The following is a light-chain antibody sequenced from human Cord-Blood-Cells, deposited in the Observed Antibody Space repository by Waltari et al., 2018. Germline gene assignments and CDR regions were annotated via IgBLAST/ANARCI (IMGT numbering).Light chain of an antibody. CDR1: SSAVAGYNY. V-gene: IGLV2-14*01. CDR3: SSYTSSSTLV. Sequence: QSALTQSASVSGSPGQSLTISCPGTSSAVAGYNYVSWYQQHPGKAPKLMIYEVSNRPSGVSNRFSGSKSGNTASLTISGLQAEDEADYYCSSYTSSSTLVFGTGTKVTVL. J-gene: IGLJ1*01. CDR2: EVS.